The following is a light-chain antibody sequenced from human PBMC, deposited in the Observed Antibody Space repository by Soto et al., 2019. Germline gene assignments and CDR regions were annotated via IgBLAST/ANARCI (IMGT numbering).Light chain of an antibody. Sequence: QSVLTQPPSVSGSPGQSVTISCTGTSSDVGSYNRVSWYQQPPGTAPKLMIYEVSNGPSGVPDRFSGSKSGNTASLTISGLQAEDEADYYCSLYTSSSTFVVFGGGTQLTVL. J-gene: IGLJ2*01. CDR1: SSDVGSYNR. V-gene: IGLV2-18*01. CDR3: SLYTSSSTFVV. CDR2: EVS.